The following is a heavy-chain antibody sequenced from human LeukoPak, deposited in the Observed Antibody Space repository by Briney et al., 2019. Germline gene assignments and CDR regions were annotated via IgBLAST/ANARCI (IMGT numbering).Heavy chain of an antibody. J-gene: IGHJ4*02. V-gene: IGHV3-53*01. CDR3: ARAWTGDY. CDR2: IYPNGRT. D-gene: IGHD3/OR15-3a*01. CDR1: GFTFSDYY. Sequence: QPGGSLRLSCAASGFTFSDYYVAWIRQAPGKGLDWVSIIYPNGRTYYADSVKGRFTISRDNSKNTLNLQMNSLRVEDTAVYYCARAWTGDYWGQGTLVTVSS.